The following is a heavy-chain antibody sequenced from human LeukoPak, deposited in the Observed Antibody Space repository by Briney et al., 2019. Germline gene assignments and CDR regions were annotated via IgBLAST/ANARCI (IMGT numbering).Heavy chain of an antibody. J-gene: IGHJ3*02. CDR2: INPSGGST. D-gene: IGHD3-10*01. CDR3: AREGGGKLLWFGELLGAFDI. V-gene: IGHV1-46*01. CDR1: GYTFTSYY. Sequence: GASVKVSCKASGYTFTSYYMHWVRQAPGQGLEWMGIINPSGGSTSYAQKFQGRVTMTRDTSTSTVYMELSSLRSEDTAVYYCAREGGGKLLWFGELLGAFDIWGQGTMVTVSS.